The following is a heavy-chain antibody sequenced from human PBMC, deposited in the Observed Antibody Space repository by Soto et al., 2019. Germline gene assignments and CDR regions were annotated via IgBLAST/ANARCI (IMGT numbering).Heavy chain of an antibody. Sequence: GGSLRLSCAASGFTFSSYGMHWVRQAPGKGLEWVAVIWYDGSNKYYADSVKGRFTISRDNSKNTLYLQMNSLRAEDTAVYYCARDQNYGDYVSGMDVWGQGTTVTVS. CDR3: ARDQNYGDYVSGMDV. CDR1: GFTFSSYG. J-gene: IGHJ6*02. CDR2: IWYDGSNK. D-gene: IGHD4-17*01. V-gene: IGHV3-33*01.